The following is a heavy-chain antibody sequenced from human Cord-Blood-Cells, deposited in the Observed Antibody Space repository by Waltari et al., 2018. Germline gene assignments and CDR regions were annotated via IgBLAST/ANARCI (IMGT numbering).Heavy chain of an antibody. V-gene: IGHV3-23*01. Sequence: EVQLLASGGGLVQPGGSLRLSCAASGFTFISFAISCVRQAPGTGLEWVSAIVGSGGSTYYADSVKGRFTISRDNSKNTLYLQMNSLRAEDTAVYYCAKDPSIAAAGFFFDYWGQGTLVTVSS. CDR3: AKDPSIAAAGFFFDY. D-gene: IGHD6-13*01. CDR1: GFTFISFA. J-gene: IGHJ4*02. CDR2: IVGSGGST.